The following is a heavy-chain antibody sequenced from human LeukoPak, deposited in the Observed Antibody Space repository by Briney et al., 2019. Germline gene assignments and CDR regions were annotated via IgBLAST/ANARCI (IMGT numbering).Heavy chain of an antibody. Sequence: GESLKISCTASGYSFTNYWIGWVRQMPGKGLEWMGIVDPSDSEPRYTPSFQGQVTISAGKSLSTAYLQWNSLKASDTAMYYCARQTAMGRSGDYWGQGTLVIVSS. J-gene: IGHJ4*02. CDR2: VDPSDSEP. D-gene: IGHD5-18*01. V-gene: IGHV5-51*01. CDR3: ARQTAMGRSGDY. CDR1: GYSFTNYW.